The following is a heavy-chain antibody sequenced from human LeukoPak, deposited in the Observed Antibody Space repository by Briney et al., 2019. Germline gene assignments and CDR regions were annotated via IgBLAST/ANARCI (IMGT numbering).Heavy chain of an antibody. D-gene: IGHD4-23*01. CDR1: GGSFSGYY. J-gene: IGHJ4*02. CDR3: ARDYGGSSPFDY. Sequence: PSETLSLTCAVYGGSFSGYYWSWIRQPPGKGLEWIGEINHSGSTNYNPSLKSRVTISVDTSKNQFSLKLSSVTAEDTAVYYCARDYGGSSPFDYWGQGTLVTVSS. V-gene: IGHV4-34*01. CDR2: INHSGST.